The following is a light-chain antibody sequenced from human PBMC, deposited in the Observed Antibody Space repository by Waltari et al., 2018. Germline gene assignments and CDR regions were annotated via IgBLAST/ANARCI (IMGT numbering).Light chain of an antibody. V-gene: IGKV3-11*01. CDR3: QQRSNWPRSIT. Sequence: EIVLTQSPATLSLSPGARATLSCRASQRVSSYLAWYQQKPGQAPRLLIYDASNRATGIPARFSGSGSGTDFTLTISSLEPEDFAVYYCQQRSNWPRSITFGQGTRLEIK. CDR1: QRVSSY. J-gene: IGKJ5*01. CDR2: DAS.